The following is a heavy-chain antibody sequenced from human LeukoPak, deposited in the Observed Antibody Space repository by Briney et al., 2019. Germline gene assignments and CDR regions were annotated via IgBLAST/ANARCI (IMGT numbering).Heavy chain of an antibody. CDR3: ARDRSWWELPVGYFDY. V-gene: IGHV3-7*01. Sequence: PGGSLRLSCAASGFTFNSYWMSWVRQAPGKGLEWVANIKQDGSEKYYVDSVKGRFTISRDNAKNSLYLQMNSLRAEDTAVYYCARDRSWWELPVGYFDYWGQGTLVTVSS. D-gene: IGHD1-26*01. CDR2: IKQDGSEK. CDR1: GFTFNSYW. J-gene: IGHJ4*02.